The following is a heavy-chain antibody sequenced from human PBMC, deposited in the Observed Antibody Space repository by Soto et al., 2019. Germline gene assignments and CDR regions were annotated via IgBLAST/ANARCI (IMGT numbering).Heavy chain of an antibody. J-gene: IGHJ5*02. V-gene: IGHV3-30-3*01. CDR3: ARDSRFGRWPSKNWFDP. CDR2: ISYDGSNK. Sequence: GGSLRLSCAASGFTFSSYAMHWVRQAPGKGLEWVAVISYDGSNKYYADSVKGRFTISRDNSKNTLYLQMNSLRAEDTAVYYCARDSRFGRWPSKNWFDPWGQGTLVTVSS. CDR1: GFTFSSYA. D-gene: IGHD3-10*02.